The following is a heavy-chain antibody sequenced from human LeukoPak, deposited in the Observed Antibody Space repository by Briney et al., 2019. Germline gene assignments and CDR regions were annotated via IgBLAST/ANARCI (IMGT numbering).Heavy chain of an antibody. CDR2: INPSGGST. Sequence: ASVKVSCKASGYTFTSYYMHWVRQAPGQGLEWMGIINPSGGSTSYAQKSQGRVTMTRETSTSTVYMELSSLRSEDTAVSYCARAITGSSGWSYYYGMDVWGQGTTVTVSS. CDR1: GYTFTSYY. D-gene: IGHD6-19*01. V-gene: IGHV1-46*01. CDR3: ARAITGSSGWSYYYGMDV. J-gene: IGHJ6*02.